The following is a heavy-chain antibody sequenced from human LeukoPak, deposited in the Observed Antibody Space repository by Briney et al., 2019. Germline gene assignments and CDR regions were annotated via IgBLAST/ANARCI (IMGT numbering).Heavy chain of an antibody. Sequence: GRSLRLSCAASGFTFSSYSMNWVRQAPGQGLDLVSYINSSSSTIYYADSVKGRFTISRDNAKNSLYLQMNSLRDEDTAVYYCARRYCSGGSCYSANYYFDYWGQGTLVTVSS. V-gene: IGHV3-48*02. CDR2: INSSSSTI. D-gene: IGHD2-15*01. CDR3: ARRYCSGGSCYSANYYFDY. CDR1: GFTFSSYS. J-gene: IGHJ4*02.